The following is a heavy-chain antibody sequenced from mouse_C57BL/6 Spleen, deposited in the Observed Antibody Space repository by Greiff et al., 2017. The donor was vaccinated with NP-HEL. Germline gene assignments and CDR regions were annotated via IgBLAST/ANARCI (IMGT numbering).Heavy chain of an antibody. D-gene: IGHD1-1*02. J-gene: IGHJ2*01. CDR3: ARSPSTRWYFDY. CDR2: INPSNGGT. CDR1: GYTFTSYW. Sequence: QVHVKQPGTELVKPGASVKLSCKASGYTFTSYWMHWVKQRPGQGLEWIGNINPSNGGTNYNEKFKSKATLTVDKSSSTAYMQLSSLTSEDSAVYYCARSPSTRWYFDYWGQGTTLTVSS. V-gene: IGHV1-53*01.